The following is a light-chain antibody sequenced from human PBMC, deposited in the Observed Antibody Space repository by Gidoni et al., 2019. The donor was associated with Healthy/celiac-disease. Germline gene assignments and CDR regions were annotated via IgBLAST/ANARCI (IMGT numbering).Light chain of an antibody. CDR2: DAS. CDR3: QKYDNLPWT. CDR1: QDIRNY. V-gene: IGKV1-33*01. J-gene: IGKJ1*01. Sequence: DIQMTQSPSSLSASVGDRVTITCQASQDIRNYLNWYQQKPGKAPKLLIYDASNVETGVPSRFSGSGSGTDFTFTISRLQPEDIATYYCQKYDNLPWTFGQGTKVEIK.